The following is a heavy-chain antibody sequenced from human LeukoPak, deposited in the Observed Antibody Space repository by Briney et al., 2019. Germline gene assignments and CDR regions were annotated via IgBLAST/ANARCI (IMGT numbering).Heavy chain of an antibody. V-gene: IGHV4-39*01. CDR3: ARLGDDNGGWYYFDY. CDR2: YHYTGNT. J-gene: IGHJ4*02. D-gene: IGHD6-19*01. CDR1: GGSISSSNYY. Sequence: PSETLSLTCTVSGGSISSSNYYWGWIRQPPGKGLEWIVTYHYTGNTYYNPSLQSRVTISVDTSKNQFSLKLSSVTAADTAVYYCARLGDDNGGWYYFDYWGQGTLVTVAS.